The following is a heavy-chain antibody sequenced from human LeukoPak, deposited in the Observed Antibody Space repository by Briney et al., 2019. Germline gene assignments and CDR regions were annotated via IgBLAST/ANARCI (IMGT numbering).Heavy chain of an antibody. J-gene: IGHJ5*02. CDR1: GLPFSNYW. D-gene: IGHD3-10*01. CDR2: TNSDGSST. Sequence: GGSLRLYCAASGLPFSNYWMHWVRQAPGKGLVWVSHTNSDGSSTTYADSVKGRSPFSRDNAKSPLFLQMTSLRADETAVYYCARHRSLRAGWFDPWGQGTQVIVSS. CDR3: ARHRSLRAGWFDP. V-gene: IGHV3-74*01.